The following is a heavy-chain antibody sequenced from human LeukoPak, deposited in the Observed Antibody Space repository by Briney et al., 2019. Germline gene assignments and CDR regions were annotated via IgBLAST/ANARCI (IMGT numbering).Heavy chain of an antibody. CDR2: IYYSGST. J-gene: IGHJ3*02. CDR3: ARDALTRYCSSTSCSDAFDI. CDR1: GGSISSSSYY. Sequence: PSETLSLTCTVSGGSISSSSYYWGWIRQPPGKGLEWIGSIYYSGSTYYNPSLKNRVTISVDTSKNQFSLKLSSVTAADTAVYYCARDALTRYCSSTSCSDAFDIWGQGTMVTVSS. D-gene: IGHD2-2*01. V-gene: IGHV4-39*07.